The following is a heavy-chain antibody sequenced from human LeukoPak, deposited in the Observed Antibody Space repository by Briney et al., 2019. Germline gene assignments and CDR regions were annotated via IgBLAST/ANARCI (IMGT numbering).Heavy chain of an antibody. J-gene: IGHJ3*02. CDR3: ARVAVGGTRAFDI. D-gene: IGHD6-19*01. Sequence: GGSLRLSCAASGFTFSNYWMHWVRPAPEKGLVWVSRILGDGSRTAYADPVKGRFTVSRDNAKKTLYLQMNSLRGEDTAVYYCARVAVGGTRAFDIWGQGTMVAVSS. V-gene: IGHV3-74*01. CDR1: GFTFSNYW. CDR2: ILGDGSRT.